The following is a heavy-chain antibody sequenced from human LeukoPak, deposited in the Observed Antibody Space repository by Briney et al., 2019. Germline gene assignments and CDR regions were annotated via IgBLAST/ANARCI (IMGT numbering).Heavy chain of an antibody. CDR1: GFTFHDYA. J-gene: IGHJ4*02. CDR3: AKDVAGSWNYGFDF. V-gene: IGHV3-9*01. D-gene: IGHD1-7*01. CDR2: ITWNSGYI. Sequence: GGSLRLSCAASGFTFHDYAMHWVRQAPGRGLEWVSGITWNSGYIVYADSVKGRFTVSRDNAQNSLYLQMNSLRPEDTALYYCAKDVAGSWNYGFDFWGQGTLVTVSS.